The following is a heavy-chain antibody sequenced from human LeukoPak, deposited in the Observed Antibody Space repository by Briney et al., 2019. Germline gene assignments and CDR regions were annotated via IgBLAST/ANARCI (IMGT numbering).Heavy chain of an antibody. Sequence: SQTLSLTCAISGDIVSNNSTTWNWIRQSPSRGLEWLGRTYYRSEWYNDYAVSVKSRITINPDTSKNQFSLQLNSVTPEDTAAYYCAKTENNWSYGMDVWGQGTTVTVSS. D-gene: IGHD1-20*01. CDR1: GDIVSNNSTT. CDR2: TYYRSEWYN. V-gene: IGHV6-1*01. CDR3: AKTENNWSYGMDV. J-gene: IGHJ6*02.